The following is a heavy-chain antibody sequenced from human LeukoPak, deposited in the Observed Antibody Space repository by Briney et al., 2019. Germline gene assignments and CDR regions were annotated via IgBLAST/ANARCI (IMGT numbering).Heavy chain of an antibody. CDR1: GFIFSNYN. J-gene: IGHJ4*02. CDR3: ARATTAKRGSEGY. Sequence: GGSLRLSCAASGFIFSNYNMNWVRQAPGKGLEWVSFISSSGSYIYFADSVNGRFTVSRDNAKNSLFLQMNSLRAEDTGLYYCARATTAKRGSEGYWGRGTLVTVSS. CDR2: ISSSGSYI. V-gene: IGHV3-21*01. D-gene: IGHD4-11*01.